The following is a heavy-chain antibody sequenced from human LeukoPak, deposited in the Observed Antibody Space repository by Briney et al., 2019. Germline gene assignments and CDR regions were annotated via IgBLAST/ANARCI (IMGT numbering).Heavy chain of an antibody. Sequence: PGGSLRLSCAASGFTFSSYTMHWVRQAPGKGLEWVAVISYDGSNKYYADSVKGRFTISRDNSKNTLYLQMNSLRAEDTAVYFCARMSGAISPWGQGTLVTVSS. V-gene: IGHV3-30*04. CDR1: GFTFSSYT. CDR2: ISYDGSNK. CDR3: ARMSGAISP. D-gene: IGHD4/OR15-4a*01. J-gene: IGHJ5*02.